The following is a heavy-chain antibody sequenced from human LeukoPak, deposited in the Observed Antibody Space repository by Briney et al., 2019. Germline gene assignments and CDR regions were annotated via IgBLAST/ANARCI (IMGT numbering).Heavy chain of an antibody. CDR1: AGTFSSYA. CDR3: ARLWAWASVCSGGSCYSDY. J-gene: IGHJ4*02. Sequence: SVKVSCKASAGTFSSYAISWVRQAPGQGLEWMGGIIPIFGTANYAQKFQGRVTITADESTSTAYMELSSLRSEDTAVYYCARLWAWASVCSGGSCYSDYWGQGTLVTVSS. CDR2: IIPIFGTA. V-gene: IGHV1-69*01. D-gene: IGHD2-15*01.